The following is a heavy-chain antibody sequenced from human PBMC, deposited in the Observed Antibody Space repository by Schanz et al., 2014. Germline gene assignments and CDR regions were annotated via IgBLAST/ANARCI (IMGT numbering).Heavy chain of an antibody. CDR2: IKSKTDGGTR. V-gene: IGHV3-15*01. D-gene: IGHD1-20*01. CDR3: ANNWNLDY. CDR1: GFTFSSYA. Sequence: EVQLVESGGGLVQPGGSLRLSCAASGFTFSSYAMSWVRQAPGKGLQWVARIKSKTDGGTRDYAAPVKGRFTISTDDSKNTVYLQMNSLRAEDTAVYYCANNWNLDYWGQGTLVTVSS. J-gene: IGHJ4*02.